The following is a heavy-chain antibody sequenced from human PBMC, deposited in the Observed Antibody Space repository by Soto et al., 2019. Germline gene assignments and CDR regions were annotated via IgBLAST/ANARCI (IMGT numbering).Heavy chain of an antibody. CDR2: ISSSSSYI. V-gene: IGHV3-21*01. D-gene: IGHD3-10*01. CDR3: ARMGGWTSGFDY. CDR1: GFTFSSYS. J-gene: IGHJ4*02. Sequence: PGGSLRLSCAASGFTFSSYSMNWVRQAPGKGLEWVSSISSSSSYIYYADSVKGRFTISRDNAKNSLYLQMNSLRAEDTAVYYCARMGGWTSGFDYWGQGTLVTVSS.